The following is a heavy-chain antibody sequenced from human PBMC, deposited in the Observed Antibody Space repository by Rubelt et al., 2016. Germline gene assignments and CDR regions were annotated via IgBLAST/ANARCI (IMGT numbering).Heavy chain of an antibody. V-gene: IGHV4-31*03. CDR2: IYYSGST. D-gene: IGHD6-19*01. CDR3: VAQWLVPGDYYYHGMDV. J-gene: IGHJ6*02. CDR1: GGSISSGGYY. Sequence: QVQLQESGPGLVKPSQTLSLTCTVSGGSISSGGYYWSWIRQHPGKGLAWIGYIYYSGSTYSNPSLKTRVTISTDTPENQISLRLNSGTAADTAIYYCVAQWLVPGDYYYHGMDVWGQGTTVTVSS.